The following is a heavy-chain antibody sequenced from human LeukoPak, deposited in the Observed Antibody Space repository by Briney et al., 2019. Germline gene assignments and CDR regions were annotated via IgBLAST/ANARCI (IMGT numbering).Heavy chain of an antibody. V-gene: IGHV3-49*04. CDR2: IRSKAYGGTT. Sequence: GGSLRLSCTASGFTFGDYAMSWVRQAPGKGLEWVGFIRSKAYGGTTEYAASVKGRFTISRDDSKIIAYLQMNSLKTEDTAVYYCTRNDYADYWGQGTLVTVSS. CDR1: GFTFGDYA. CDR3: TRNDYADY. J-gene: IGHJ4*02.